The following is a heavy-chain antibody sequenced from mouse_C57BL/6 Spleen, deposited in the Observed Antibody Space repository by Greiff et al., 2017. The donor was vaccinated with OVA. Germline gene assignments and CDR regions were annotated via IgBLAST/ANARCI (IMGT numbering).Heavy chain of an antibody. CDR1: GYTFTSYW. CDR2: IDPSDSYT. J-gene: IGHJ2*01. D-gene: IGHD4-1*01. CDR3: ARGNWGY. V-gene: IGHV1-69*01. Sequence: VQLQQPGAELVMPGASVKLSCKASGYTFTSYWMPWVKQRPGQGLEWIGEIDPSDSYTNYNQKFKGKSTLTVDKSSSTAYMQLSSLTAEDSAVYYCARGNWGYWGQGTTLTVSS.